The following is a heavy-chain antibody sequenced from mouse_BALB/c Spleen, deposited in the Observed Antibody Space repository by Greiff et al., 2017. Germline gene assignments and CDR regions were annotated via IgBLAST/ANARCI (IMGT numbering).Heavy chain of an antibody. V-gene: IGHV7-3*02. Sequence: EVKLVESGGGLVQPGGSLRLSCATSGFTFTDYYMSWVRQPPGKALEWLGFIRNKANGYTTEYSASVKGRFTISRDNSQSILYLQMNTLRAEDSATYYCAREGKSYYAMDYGGQGTSVTVSS. J-gene: IGHJ4*01. CDR1: GFTFTDYY. CDR2: IRNKANGYTT. CDR3: AREGKSYYAMDY.